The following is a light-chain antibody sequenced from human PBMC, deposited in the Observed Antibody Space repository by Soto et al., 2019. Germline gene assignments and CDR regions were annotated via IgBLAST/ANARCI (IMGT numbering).Light chain of an antibody. CDR2: GAS. J-gene: IGKJ2*01. V-gene: IGKV3-15*01. CDR3: QQYNNWPPYT. CDR1: QSVSSN. Sequence: EIVMTQSPATLSVSPGERATLSCRASQSVSSNLAWYQQKPGQAPRLLIYGASTGATGIPARFSGSGPGTEFTLTISSLQSEDFAVYYCQQYNNWPPYTFGQGTKLEIK.